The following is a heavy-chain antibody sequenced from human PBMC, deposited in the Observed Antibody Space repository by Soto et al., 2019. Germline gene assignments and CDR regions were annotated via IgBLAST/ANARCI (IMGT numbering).Heavy chain of an antibody. Sequence: PSETLSLTCTVSGGSITSSSFYWGWVRQPPGKGLEWIGSISYSGGTYYNRSLKSRVTLSVDTSKDQFSLKLSSVTAADTAVYYCARLANWGSKDKNYYFDSWGQGTLVTVSS. V-gene: IGHV4-39*01. CDR2: ISYSGGT. CDR3: ARLANWGSKDKNYYFDS. CDR1: GGSITSSSFY. D-gene: IGHD7-27*01. J-gene: IGHJ4*02.